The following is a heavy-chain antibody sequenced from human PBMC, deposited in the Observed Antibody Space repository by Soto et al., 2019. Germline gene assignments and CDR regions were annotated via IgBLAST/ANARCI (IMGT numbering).Heavy chain of an antibody. CDR3: ARHRDLASYYGMDV. V-gene: IGHV4-30-4*01. CDR1: GGSISRGDSY. CDR2: IYYSGST. Sequence: SETLSLTXTVSGGSISRGDSYWSWIRQPPGRGLEWLGYIYYSGSTYYNPSLKSRVGISLDTSKNQFSLKLSSVTAADTAVYYCARHRDLASYYGMDVWGQGTTVTVSS. J-gene: IGHJ6*02. D-gene: IGHD2-21*02.